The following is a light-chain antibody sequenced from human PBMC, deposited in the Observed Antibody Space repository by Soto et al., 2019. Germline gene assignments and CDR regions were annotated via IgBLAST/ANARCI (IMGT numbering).Light chain of an antibody. Sequence: DIVMTQSPLTLPVTPGEPASISCRSSQSLLHSNGYNYLDWYLQKPGQSPQVLIYLGSNRASGVPDRFSGSGSGTDFTLKISRMEAEDVGVYYCLQALQTPVTFGGGTKVEIK. V-gene: IGKV2-28*01. CDR3: LQALQTPVT. CDR1: QSLLHSNGYNY. CDR2: LGS. J-gene: IGKJ4*01.